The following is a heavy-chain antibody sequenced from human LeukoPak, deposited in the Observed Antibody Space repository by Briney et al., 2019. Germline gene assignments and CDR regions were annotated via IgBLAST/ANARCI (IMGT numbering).Heavy chain of an antibody. CDR1: GDSINDHY. CDR2: IYSSVST. J-gene: IGHJ4*02. V-gene: IGHV4-4*09. Sequence: SETLSLTCTVSGDSINDHYWSWIRQPPGEGLEWIGYIYSSVSTNYNPSLKSRVTISIDMSKSQFSLKLASVTAADTGVYYCARQIASAGTAGFDFWGQGALVTVSS. CDR3: ARQIASAGTAGFDF. D-gene: IGHD6-13*01.